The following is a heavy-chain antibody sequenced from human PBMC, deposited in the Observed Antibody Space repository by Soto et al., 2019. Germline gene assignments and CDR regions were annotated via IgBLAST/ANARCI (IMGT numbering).Heavy chain of an antibody. Sequence: QITLNESGPTVVKPAETLTLTCTFSGFSLTTSGVGLGWIRQSPGKAPEWLALIYWDDDKRYSASLKSRLTITKDTSKNQVVLTMASVDPADTATYYCAHRILRTVFGLVTTTAIYFDFWGQGTLVVVSS. CDR3: AHRILRTVFGLVTTTAIYFDF. CDR2: IYWDDDK. V-gene: IGHV2-5*02. CDR1: GFSLTTSGVG. J-gene: IGHJ4*02. D-gene: IGHD3-3*01.